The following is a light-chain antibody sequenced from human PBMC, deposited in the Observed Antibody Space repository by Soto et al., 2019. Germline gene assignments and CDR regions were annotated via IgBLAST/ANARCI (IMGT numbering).Light chain of an antibody. Sequence: DIQMTQSPSSRSAYVGDTVTIDCRTSQGINIYLNWYRQKPGRAPELLIYAASNLHTGVPSRFSGVGSGTEFTLTIDNVQPEDFATYYCQQTYTNFFAFGPGTKVDIQ. CDR2: AAS. CDR1: QGINIY. J-gene: IGKJ3*01. V-gene: IGKV1-39*01. CDR3: QQTYTNFFA.